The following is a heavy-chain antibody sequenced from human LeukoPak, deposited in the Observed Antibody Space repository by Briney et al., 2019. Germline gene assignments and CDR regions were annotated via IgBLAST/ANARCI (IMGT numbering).Heavy chain of an antibody. V-gene: IGHV4-59*08. CDR1: GGSISSSYY. D-gene: IGHD3-3*01. CDR3: ARVPLWSGSSHMDV. J-gene: IGHJ6*03. Sequence: SETLSLTCTVSGGSISSSYYWNWIRQPPGKGLEWIGYIYYSGSTNYNPSLKSRVTISVDTSKNQFSLKLSSVTAADTAVYYCARVPLWSGSSHMDVWGKGTTVTVSS. CDR2: IYYSGST.